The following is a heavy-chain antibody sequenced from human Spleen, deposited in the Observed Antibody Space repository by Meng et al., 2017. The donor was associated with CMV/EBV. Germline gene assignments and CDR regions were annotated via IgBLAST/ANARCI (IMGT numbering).Heavy chain of an antibody. J-gene: IGHJ5*02. D-gene: IGHD6-6*01. CDR3: ARDPEYSISSGWFDP. Sequence: ASVKVSCKASGYNFTGYYMHWVRQAPGQGLEWMGWINPNSGGTNYAQKFQGRVTMTGDTSITTAYMELSRLRSDDMAVYYCARDPEYSISSGWFDPWGQGTLVTVSS. V-gene: IGHV1-2*02. CDR1: GYNFTGYY. CDR2: INPNSGGT.